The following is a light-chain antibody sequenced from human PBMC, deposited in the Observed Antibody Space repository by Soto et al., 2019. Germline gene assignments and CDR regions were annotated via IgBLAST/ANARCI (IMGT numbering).Light chain of an antibody. CDR3: QQSYSTPPYT. CDR1: QSISGY. Sequence: HMTQSPSSLSASVGDRVTITCRASQSISGYLNWYQQKPGKAPKLLIYAASSLQSGVPSRFSGGGSGTDFTLTISSLQPEDFATYYCQQSYSTPPYTFGQGTKLEIK. V-gene: IGKV1-39*01. J-gene: IGKJ2*01. CDR2: AAS.